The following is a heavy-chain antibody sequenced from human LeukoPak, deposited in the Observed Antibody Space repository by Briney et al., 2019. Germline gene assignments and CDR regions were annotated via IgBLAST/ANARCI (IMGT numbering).Heavy chain of an antibody. D-gene: IGHD5-18*01. CDR1: GFTFSNYW. Sequence: PGGSLRLSCAASGFTFSNYWMNWVRQAPGKGLKWVANIKQDGSEKYYVDSVKGRFTISRDNAKNSLYLQMNSLRAEDTAVYYCARGGSGYSYGKIDYWGQGTLVTVSS. CDR3: ARGGSGYSYGKIDY. J-gene: IGHJ4*02. CDR2: IKQDGSEK. V-gene: IGHV3-7*01.